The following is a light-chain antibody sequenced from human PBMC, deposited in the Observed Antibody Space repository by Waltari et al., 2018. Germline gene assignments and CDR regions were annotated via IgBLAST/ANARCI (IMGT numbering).Light chain of an antibody. CDR2: WAS. V-gene: IGKV4-1*01. Sequence: DIVMTQSPGSLAVSLGESAPINCKPSQNVLSSSNNKTSLAWYQQTPGQPPRLLIYWASIRESGIPARFSGSGSGTDFTLTISSLQAEDVAVYYCQQYYTTPYTFGQGTKLEIK. J-gene: IGKJ2*01. CDR3: QQYYTTPYT. CDR1: QNVLSSSNNKTS.